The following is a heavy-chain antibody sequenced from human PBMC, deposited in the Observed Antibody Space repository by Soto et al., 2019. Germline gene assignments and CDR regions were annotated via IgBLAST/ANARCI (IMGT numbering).Heavy chain of an antibody. Sequence: QVQLQESGPGLVKPSQTLSLTCTVSGGSISSGDYYWSWIRQPPGKGLEWIGYIYYSGTTYYNPSLKSRLPISVDTSKNQFSLKLSSVTAADTAVYYCARGEAYYYDSSGTWDYWGQGTLVTVSS. D-gene: IGHD3-22*01. CDR2: IYYSGTT. CDR3: ARGEAYYYDSSGTWDY. CDR1: GGSISSGDYY. J-gene: IGHJ4*02. V-gene: IGHV4-30-4*01.